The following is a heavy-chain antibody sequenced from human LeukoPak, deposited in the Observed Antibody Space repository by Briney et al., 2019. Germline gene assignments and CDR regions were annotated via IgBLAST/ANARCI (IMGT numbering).Heavy chain of an antibody. CDR3: VRSLVGATDY. CDR2: TNSDGSTT. J-gene: IGHJ4*02. Sequence: GGPLRLSCAASGFTFSSYWMHWVRQAPGKGLVWVSRTNSDGSTTNYADSVKGRFTISRDNARNTLYLQMNSLKAEDTAVYYCVRSLVGATDYWGQGTLVTVSS. V-gene: IGHV3-74*01. D-gene: IGHD1-26*01. CDR1: GFTFSSYW.